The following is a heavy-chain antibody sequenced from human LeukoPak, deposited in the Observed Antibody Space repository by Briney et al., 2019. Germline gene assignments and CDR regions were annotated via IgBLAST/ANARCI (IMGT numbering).Heavy chain of an antibody. J-gene: IGHJ4*02. CDR3: ASLAPTSYYYDSSGYYPFDY. CDR2: INHSGST. Sequence: NPSETLSLTCAVYGGSFSGYYWSWIRQPPGKGLEWIGEINHSGSTNYNPSLKSRVTISVDTSKNQFSLKLSSVTAADTAVYYCASLAPTSYYYDSSGYYPFDYWGQGTLVTVSS. D-gene: IGHD3-22*01. CDR1: GGSFSGYY. V-gene: IGHV4-34*01.